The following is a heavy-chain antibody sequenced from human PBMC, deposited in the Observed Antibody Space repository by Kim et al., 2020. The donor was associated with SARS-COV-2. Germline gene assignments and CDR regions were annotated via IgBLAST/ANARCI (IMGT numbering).Heavy chain of an antibody. V-gene: IGHV3-30*18. CDR1: GFTFNTYG. CDR2: ISYDGSNK. J-gene: IGHJ6*02. D-gene: IGHD3-10*01. Sequence: GGSLRLSCAASGFTFNTYGMYWVRQAPGKGLEWVAVISYDGSNKYYADSVKGRFTISRDNSKKTQYLQMNSLRAEDTAVYYCAKAVLRGVNYYYYGMDVWGQGATVTVSS. CDR3: AKAVLRGVNYYYYGMDV.